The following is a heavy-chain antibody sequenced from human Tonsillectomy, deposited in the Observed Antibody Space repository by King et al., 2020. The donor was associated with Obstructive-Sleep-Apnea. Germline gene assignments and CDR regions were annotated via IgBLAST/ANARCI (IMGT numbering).Heavy chain of an antibody. Sequence: TLKESGPVLVKPTETLTLTCTVSGFSLSTARMGVSWIRQPPGRALECLAHIFSDDEKSYNTSLKSRLTISNDTSKSQVVLTMTNMDPVDTATYYCARMVSAVAGTVDYWGQGTLVTVSS. D-gene: IGHD6-19*01. CDR1: GFSLSTARMG. J-gene: IGHJ4*02. CDR2: IFSDDEK. V-gene: IGHV2-26*01. CDR3: ARMVSAVAGTVDY.